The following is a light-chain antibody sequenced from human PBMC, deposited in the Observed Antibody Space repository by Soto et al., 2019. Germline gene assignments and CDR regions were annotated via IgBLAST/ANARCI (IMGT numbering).Light chain of an antibody. CDR1: PTIANY. CDR3: QQSYTIPFA. Sequence: DMQMTQAPSSLSASVGDRVTITCRPSPTIANYLNWYQHKPGKAPKLLIYGASTLQSGVSSRFTGSAYGPDFTLTLDNLQAEELATYYFQQSYTIPFAFGQGTKWEI. V-gene: IGKV1-39*01. J-gene: IGKJ2*01. CDR2: GAS.